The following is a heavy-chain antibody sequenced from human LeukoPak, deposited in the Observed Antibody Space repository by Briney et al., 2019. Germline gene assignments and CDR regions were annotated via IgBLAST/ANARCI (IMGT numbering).Heavy chain of an antibody. CDR3: AVVVPAAMIDY. CDR2: IYYSGST. J-gene: IGHJ4*02. V-gene: IGHV4-39*01. D-gene: IGHD2-2*01. CDR1: GGSISSSSYY. Sequence: TETLSLTCTVSGGSISSSSYYWGWIRQPPGKGLEWIGSIYYSGSTYYNPSLKSRVTISVDTSKNQFSLKLSSVTAADTAEYYCAVVVPAAMIDYWGQGTLVTVSS.